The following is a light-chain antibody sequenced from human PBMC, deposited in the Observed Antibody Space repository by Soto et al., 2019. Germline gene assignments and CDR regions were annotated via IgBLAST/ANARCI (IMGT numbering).Light chain of an antibody. CDR2: ATS. Sequence: EIVMTQSPATLSVSPGEGATLSCRASQSVSRKLAWYQQKPGQTPRLLIYATSTRATGIPARFSGSGSGTDFTLTISSLQPEDFATYYCQQSYSTPHTFGQGTRLEI. CDR1: QSVSRK. J-gene: IGKJ5*01. CDR3: QQSYSTPHT. V-gene: IGKV3-15*01.